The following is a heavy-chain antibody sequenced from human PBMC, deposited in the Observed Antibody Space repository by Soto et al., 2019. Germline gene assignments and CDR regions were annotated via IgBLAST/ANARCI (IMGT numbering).Heavy chain of an antibody. J-gene: IGHJ6*02. D-gene: IGHD6-13*01. Sequence: PSETLSLTCTVSGGSISSYYWSWIRQPPGKGLEWIGYIYYSGSTNYNPSLKSRVTISVDTSKNQFSLKLSSVTAADTAVYYCARERVAAAGIGYYGMDVWGQGTTVTVSS. CDR1: GGSISSYY. CDR2: IYYSGST. V-gene: IGHV4-59*01. CDR3: ARERVAAAGIGYYGMDV.